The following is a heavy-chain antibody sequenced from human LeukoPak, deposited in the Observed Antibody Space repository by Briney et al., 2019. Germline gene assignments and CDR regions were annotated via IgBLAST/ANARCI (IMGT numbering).Heavy chain of an antibody. J-gene: IGHJ4*02. D-gene: IGHD3-10*01. Sequence: ASVKVSCKASGYTFTSYGISWVRQAPGQGLEWMGWISAYNGNTNYAQKLKGRVTMTTDTSTSTAYMELRSLRSDDTAVYYCARRAPSPYGSGSYSVTPFDYWGQGTLVTVSS. CDR1: GYTFTSYG. CDR2: ISAYNGNT. CDR3: ARRAPSPYGSGSYSVTPFDY. V-gene: IGHV1-18*01.